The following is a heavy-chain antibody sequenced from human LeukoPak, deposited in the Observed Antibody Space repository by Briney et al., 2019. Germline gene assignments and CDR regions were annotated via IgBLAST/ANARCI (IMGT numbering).Heavy chain of an antibody. J-gene: IGHJ4*02. Sequence: SVNVSCKAPGGPFHSLAISWVRQAPGQGIEWMGGIIPIFETSHYSQTFQGRVTITADESATTAYMELSNLTFDDTAFYYCATSGDYDWKLDYWGGGTLVIVSS. CDR2: IIPIFETS. CDR3: ATSGDYDWKLDY. CDR1: GGPFHSLA. V-gene: IGHV1-69*13. D-gene: IGHD1-1*01.